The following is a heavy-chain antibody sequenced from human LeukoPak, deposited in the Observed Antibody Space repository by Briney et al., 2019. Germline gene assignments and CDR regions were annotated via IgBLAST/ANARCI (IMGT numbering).Heavy chain of an antibody. CDR3: AMTYDFWSGSPRGWFDP. Sequence: SETLSLTCTVSGGSISSSSYYWGWIRQPPGKGLEWIGSIYYSGSTYYNPSLKSRVTISVDTSKNQFSLKLSSVTAADTAVYYRAMTYDFWSGSPRGWFDPWGQGTLVTVSS. CDR2: IYYSGST. J-gene: IGHJ5*02. D-gene: IGHD3-3*01. V-gene: IGHV4-39*01. CDR1: GGSISSSSYY.